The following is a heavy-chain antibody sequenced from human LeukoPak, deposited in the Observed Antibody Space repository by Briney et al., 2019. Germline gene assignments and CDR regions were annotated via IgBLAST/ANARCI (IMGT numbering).Heavy chain of an antibody. Sequence: PGGSLRLSCAASGFTFSNYAMNWVRQAPGKGLEWVSVIYSGGSTHYADSVKGRFTISRDNSKNTLYLQMNSLRAEDTAVYYCARDLSGYDTFDYWGQGTLVTVSS. V-gene: IGHV3-53*01. J-gene: IGHJ4*02. D-gene: IGHD5-12*01. CDR2: IYSGGST. CDR3: ARDLSGYDTFDY. CDR1: GFTFSNYA.